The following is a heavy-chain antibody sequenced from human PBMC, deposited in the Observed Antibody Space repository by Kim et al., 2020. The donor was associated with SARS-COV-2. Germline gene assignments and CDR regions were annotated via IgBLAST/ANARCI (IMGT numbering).Heavy chain of an antibody. CDR3: ASSTIAVAGNEYFGY. D-gene: IGHD6-19*01. J-gene: IGHJ4*02. Sequence: SETLSLTCTVSGGSISSYYWSWIRQPPGKGLEWIGYIYYSGSTNYNPSLKSRVTISVDTSKNQFSLKLSSVTAADTAVYYCASSTIAVAGNEYFGYWGQGTLVTVSS. CDR1: GGSISSYY. CDR2: IYYSGST. V-gene: IGHV4-59*01.